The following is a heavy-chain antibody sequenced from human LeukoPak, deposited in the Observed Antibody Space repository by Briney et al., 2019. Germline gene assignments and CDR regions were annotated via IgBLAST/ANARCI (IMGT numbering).Heavy chain of an antibody. V-gene: IGHV3-48*04. Sequence: GGSLRLSCAASRFTFSSYGMNWVRQAPGGGLEWLSYISDSSTTIYYADSVRGRFTISRDNAKNSLHLQMNSLRAEDTAVYYCASLAMGSPFWGQGTLVTVSA. CDR2: ISDSSTTI. D-gene: IGHD5-18*01. CDR3: ASLAMGSPF. J-gene: IGHJ4*02. CDR1: RFTFSSYG.